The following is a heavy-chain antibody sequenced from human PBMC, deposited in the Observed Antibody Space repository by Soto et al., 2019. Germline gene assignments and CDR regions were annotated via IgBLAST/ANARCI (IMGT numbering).Heavy chain of an antibody. CDR2: VSTSGRST. Sequence: PGGSLRLSCAASGFTFSNYGMHWVRQVPGKGLEAISAVSTSGRSTYYADSVKDRFTISRDNSKNTLFLQMGSLRPEDTAIYYCVKQAHGLDGVAFDYWGQGTQVTVSS. J-gene: IGHJ4*02. CDR1: GFTFSNYG. D-gene: IGHD2-15*01. V-gene: IGHV3-64D*06. CDR3: VKQAHGLDGVAFDY.